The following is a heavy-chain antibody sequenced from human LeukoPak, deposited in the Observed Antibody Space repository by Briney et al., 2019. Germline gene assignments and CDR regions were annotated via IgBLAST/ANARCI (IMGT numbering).Heavy chain of an antibody. CDR1: GFTFSIYA. J-gene: IGHJ3*02. CDR3: AKDRSAAYYDISRDAFDI. V-gene: IGHV3-23*01. CDR2: ISGSGGYT. D-gene: IGHD3-9*01. Sequence: PGGSLRLSCAASGFTFSIYAMTWVRQAPGRGLEWVSAISGSGGYTYYAGSVKGRFTISRDNSKNTLYLQMNSLRAEDTAVYYCAKDRSAAYYDISRDAFDIWGQGTMVTVSP.